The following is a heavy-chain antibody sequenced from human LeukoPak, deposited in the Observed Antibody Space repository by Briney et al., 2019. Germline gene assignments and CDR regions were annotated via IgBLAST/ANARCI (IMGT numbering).Heavy chain of an antibody. CDR1: GFTFVDYG. CDR3: ARDRLGPTFSVSHFDL. D-gene: IGHD3-3*02. CDR2: INYNGAIT. Sequence: GGSLRLSCATSGFTFVDYGLSWVRRAPGKGLEWLCAINYNGAITDYADSVKGRFTISRDNAKNSLYLRMDSLRAEDTALYYCARDRLGPTFSVSHFDLWGQGTLVTVSS. J-gene: IGHJ4*02. V-gene: IGHV3-20*04.